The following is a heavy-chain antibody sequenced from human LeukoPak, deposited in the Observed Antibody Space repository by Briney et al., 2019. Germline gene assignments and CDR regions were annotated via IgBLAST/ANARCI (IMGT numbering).Heavy chain of an antibody. CDR2: IIPIFGTA. J-gene: IGHJ4*02. CDR3: ARDLAGMATNDY. Sequence: SVKVSCKASGYTFTSYAISWVRQAPGQGLEWMGGIIPIFGTANYAQKFQGRVTITADESTSTAYMELSSLRSEDTAVYYCARDLAGMATNDYWGQGTLVTVSS. CDR1: GYTFTSYA. V-gene: IGHV1-69*13. D-gene: IGHD5-12*01.